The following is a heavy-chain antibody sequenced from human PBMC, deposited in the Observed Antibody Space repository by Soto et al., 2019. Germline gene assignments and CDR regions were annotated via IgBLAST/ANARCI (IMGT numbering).Heavy chain of an antibody. CDR3: ARVRDV. J-gene: IGHJ6*02. CDR1: GFTVSSNY. V-gene: IGHV3-53*02. Sequence: EVQLVETGGGLIQPGGSLRLSCTASGFTVSSNYVSWVRQAPGKGLEWVSIIYSGGSTKYADSVKGRFTISRDNSKNMLYLQMNSLRVEDTAVYYCARVRDVCGQGTTVTVSS. CDR2: IYSGGST.